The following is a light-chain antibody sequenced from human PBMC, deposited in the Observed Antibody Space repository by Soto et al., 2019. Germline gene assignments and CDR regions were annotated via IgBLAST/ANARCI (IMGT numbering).Light chain of an antibody. CDR1: QSVYSN. Sequence: EIVMTQSPATLSVSPGERATLSCRASQSVYSNLAWYQQKPGQAPRLLIYHASTRATGIPARFSGGGSGTEFTLTISSLQSEDVAVYYCQQYTKWPLTCGGGTKVEIK. J-gene: IGKJ4*01. CDR2: HAS. CDR3: QQYTKWPLT. V-gene: IGKV3-15*01.